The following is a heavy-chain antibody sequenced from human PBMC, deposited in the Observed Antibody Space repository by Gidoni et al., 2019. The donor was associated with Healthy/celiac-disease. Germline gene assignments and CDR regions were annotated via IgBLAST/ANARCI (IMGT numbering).Heavy chain of an antibody. CDR1: GFTFSSYA. CDR2: MSGSGGST. CDR3: AKAEYKQIAAYDD. D-gene: IGHD6-6*01. V-gene: IGHV3-23*01. Sequence: EVQLLESGGGLVQPGGSLRLSCAASGFTFSSYAMSWVRQAPGKGLEWVSAMSGSGGSTYYADSVKGRFTISRDNSKNTLYLQMNSLRAEDTAVYYCAKAEYKQIAAYDDWGQGTLVTVSS. J-gene: IGHJ4*02.